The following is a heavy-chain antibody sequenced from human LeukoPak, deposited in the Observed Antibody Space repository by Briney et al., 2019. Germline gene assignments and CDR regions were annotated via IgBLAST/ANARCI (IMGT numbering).Heavy chain of an antibody. V-gene: IGHV1-2*02. J-gene: IGHJ4*02. Sequence: ASVKVSCKASGYTFTGYYMHWVRQAPGQGLEWMGWINPNSGGTNYAQKFQGRVTMTRDMSTSTVYMELSSLRSEDTAVYYCARDQKVGTTGPTDYWGQGTLVTVSS. CDR3: ARDQKVGTTGPTDY. CDR1: GYTFTGYY. CDR2: INPNSGGT. D-gene: IGHD1-1*01.